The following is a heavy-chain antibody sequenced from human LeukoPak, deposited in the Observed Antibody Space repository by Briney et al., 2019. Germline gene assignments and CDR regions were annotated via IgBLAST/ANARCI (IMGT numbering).Heavy chain of an antibody. J-gene: IGHJ4*02. Sequence: GESLKISCKGSGYSFTSYWIGWVRQTPGKGLEWMGIIYPGDSDTRYSPSFQGQVTISADKSISTAYLQWSSLKASDTAMYYCARSPPYGDYVDYFDYWGQGTLVTVSS. CDR1: GYSFTSYW. CDR2: IYPGDSDT. CDR3: ARSPPYGDYVDYFDY. V-gene: IGHV5-51*01. D-gene: IGHD4-17*01.